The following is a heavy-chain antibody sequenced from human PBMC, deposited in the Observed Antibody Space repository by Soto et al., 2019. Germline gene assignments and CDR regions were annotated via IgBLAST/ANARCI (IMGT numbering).Heavy chain of an antibody. CDR2: IIPIFGTA. D-gene: IGHD2-2*01. CDR1: GGTFSSYA. Sequence: SVKVSCKAAGGTFSSYAISWVRQAPGQGLEWMGGIIPIFGTANYAQKFQGRVTITADESTSTAYMELSSLRSEDTAVYYCAGEVVPAAPPWLNWFDPWGQGTLVTVS. CDR3: AGEVVPAAPPWLNWFDP. J-gene: IGHJ5*02. V-gene: IGHV1-69*13.